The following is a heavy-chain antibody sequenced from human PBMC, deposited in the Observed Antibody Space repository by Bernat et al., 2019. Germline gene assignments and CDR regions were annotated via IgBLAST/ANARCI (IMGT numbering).Heavy chain of an antibody. CDR2: ISSSSSTI. D-gene: IGHD6-19*01. CDR3: ARDGSVNGWSYYFDY. V-gene: IGHV3-48*01. CDR1: GFTFSSYS. Sequence: EVQLVESGGGLVQPGGSLRLSCAASGFTFSSYSMNWVRQAPGKGLEWVSYISSSSSTIYYADSVKGRFTISRDNAKNSLYLQMNSLRAEDMAVYYCARDGSVNGWSYYFDYWGQGTLVTVSS. J-gene: IGHJ4*02.